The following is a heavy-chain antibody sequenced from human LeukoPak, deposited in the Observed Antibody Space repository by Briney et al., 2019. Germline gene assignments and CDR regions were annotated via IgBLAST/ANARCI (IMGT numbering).Heavy chain of an antibody. J-gene: IGHJ4*02. CDR1: GGSISSYY. Sequence: SETLSLTCTVSGGSISSYYWSWIRQPPGKGLEWIGYIYYSGSTNYNPSLKSRVTISVDTYKNQFSLKLSPVTAADTAVYYCAREVDTAMPDWGQGTLVTVSS. CDR3: AREVDTAMPD. D-gene: IGHD5-18*01. CDR2: IYYSGST. V-gene: IGHV4-59*01.